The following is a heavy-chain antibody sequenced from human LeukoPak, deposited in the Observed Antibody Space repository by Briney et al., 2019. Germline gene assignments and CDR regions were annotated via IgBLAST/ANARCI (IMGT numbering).Heavy chain of an antibody. J-gene: IGHJ4*02. V-gene: IGHV1-2*02. CDR2: VNPHSGGT. CDR1: GYTFTGYY. CDR3: TREPSSGSYDLGTNFDS. Sequence: ASVKVSCKTSGYTFTGYYIHWVRQAPGQGLEWMGWVNPHSGGTNHAQKFQGRVTMTRDTSISTAYMELSRLTSDDTAVYYCTREPSSGSYDLGTNFDSRGQGTLVTVSS. D-gene: IGHD1-26*01.